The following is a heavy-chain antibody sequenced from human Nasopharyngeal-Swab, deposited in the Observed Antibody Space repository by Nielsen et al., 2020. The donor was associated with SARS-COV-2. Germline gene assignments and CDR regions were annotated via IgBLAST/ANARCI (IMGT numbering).Heavy chain of an antibody. D-gene: IGHD6-19*01. J-gene: IGHJ5*02. CDR1: GFTFSSHG. CDR2: IWYDGSNK. V-gene: IGHV3-33*01. CDR3: AREDSSGWVGWFDP. Sequence: GESLKISCAASGFTFSSHGMHWVRQATGKGLEWVAVIWYDGSNKYYADSVKGRFTISRDNSKNTLYLQMNSLRAEDTAVYYCAREDSSGWVGWFDPWGQGTLVTVSS.